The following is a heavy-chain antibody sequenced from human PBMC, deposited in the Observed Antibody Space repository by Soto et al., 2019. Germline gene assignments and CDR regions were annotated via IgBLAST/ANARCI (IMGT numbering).Heavy chain of an antibody. Sequence: QVQLVESGGGVVQPGRSLRLSCAASGFIFSDYYMHWVRQAPGKGLEWVAVISHDGSKKYYADSVKGRFAISRDNSKSTLYLQMNSLRPDDTAVNYCARSSYDDVLTGWSMDVWGQGTMVTVSS. CDR3: ARSSYDDVLTGWSMDV. J-gene: IGHJ6*02. CDR2: ISHDGSKK. CDR1: GFIFSDYY. V-gene: IGHV3-30*09. D-gene: IGHD3-9*01.